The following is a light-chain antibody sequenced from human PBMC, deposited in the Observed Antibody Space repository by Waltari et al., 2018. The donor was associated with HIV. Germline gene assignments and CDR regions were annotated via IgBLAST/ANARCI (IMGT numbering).Light chain of an antibody. CDR3: QQRSNWPPRYS. CDR1: QNVSSY. J-gene: IGKJ2*03. V-gene: IGKV3-11*01. CDR2: GAS. Sequence: ESVLTQSPATLSLSPGERATLSCRASQNVSSYLAWYQQKPGQAPRLLIYGASNRATGIPARFSGSGSGTDFTLTINSLEPEDFAVYYCQQRSNWPPRYSFGQGTKLEIK.